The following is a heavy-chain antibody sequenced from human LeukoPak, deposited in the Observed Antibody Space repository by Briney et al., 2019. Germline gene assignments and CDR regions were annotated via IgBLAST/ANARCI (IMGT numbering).Heavy chain of an antibody. V-gene: IGHV3-7*01. J-gene: IGHJ3*02. CDR2: INQDGSEK. D-gene: IGHD5-24*01. CDR1: GFTFSRYW. CDR3: ARDADLGATIIGAFDI. Sequence: GGSLRLSCAASGFTFSRYWMSWVRQAPGKGLEWVANINQDGSEKYYVDSVKGRFTISRDNAKNSLYLQMNSLRAEETAVYYCARDADLGATIIGAFDIWGQGTVVTVSS.